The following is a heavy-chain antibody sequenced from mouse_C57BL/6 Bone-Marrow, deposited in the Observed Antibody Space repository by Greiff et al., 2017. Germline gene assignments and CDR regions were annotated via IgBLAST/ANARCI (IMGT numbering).Heavy chain of an antibody. CDR2: ISYSGST. V-gene: IGHV3-8*01. D-gene: IGHD1-1*01. J-gene: IGHJ1*03. CDR1: GYSITSDY. CDR3: ARVITTVVADWYFDV. Sequence: DVKLQESGPGLAKPSQTLSLTCSVTGYSITSDYWHWIRKFPGNKLEYMGYISYSGSTYYNPSLKSRISITRDTSKNQYYLQLNSVTTEDTATYYCARVITTVVADWYFDVWGTGTTVTVSS.